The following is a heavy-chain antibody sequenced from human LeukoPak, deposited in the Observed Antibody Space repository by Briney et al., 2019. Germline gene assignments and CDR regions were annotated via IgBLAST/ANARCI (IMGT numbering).Heavy chain of an antibody. CDR2: INHSGST. CDR3: ARDKDSSGYWDHWFDP. J-gene: IGHJ5*02. CDR1: GGSFSGYY. V-gene: IGHV4-34*01. Sequence: SETLSLTCAVYGGSFSGYYWSWIRQPPGKGLEWIGEINHSGSTNYNPSLKSRVTISVDTSKNQFSLKLSSVTAADTAVYYCARDKDSSGYWDHWFDPWGQGTLVTVSS. D-gene: IGHD3-22*01.